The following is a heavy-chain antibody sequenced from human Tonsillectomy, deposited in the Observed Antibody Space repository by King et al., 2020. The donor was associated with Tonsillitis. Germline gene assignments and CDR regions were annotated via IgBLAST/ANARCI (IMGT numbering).Heavy chain of an antibody. CDR3: VRDEGVYFDY. CDR2: ISNSGSSS. Sequence: VQLVESGGGLVKPGGSLRLSCAASGFTFSDYYMTWFRQAPGKGLEWISYISNSGSSSYYADSVKGRFTISRDHARNSLFLQMNGLRAEDTAVYYCVRDEGVYFDYWGQGTLAT. J-gene: IGHJ4*02. CDR1: GFTFSDYY. V-gene: IGHV3-11*01.